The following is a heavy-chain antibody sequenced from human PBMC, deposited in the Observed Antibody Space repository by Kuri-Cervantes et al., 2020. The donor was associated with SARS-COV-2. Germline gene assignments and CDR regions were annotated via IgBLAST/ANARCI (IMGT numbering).Heavy chain of an antibody. CDR3: ARDEEGGCSSTSCFLYGYGMDV. CDR2: ISSSSYI. D-gene: IGHD2-2*01. Sequence: GGSLRLSCAASGFTFSSYSMNWVRQAPGNGLEWVSSISSSSYIYYADSVKGRFTISRDNAKNSLYLQKNSLRAEDTAVYYCARDEEGGCSSTSCFLYGYGMDVWGQGTTVTVSS. V-gene: IGHV3-21*01. CDR1: GFTFSSYS. J-gene: IGHJ6*02.